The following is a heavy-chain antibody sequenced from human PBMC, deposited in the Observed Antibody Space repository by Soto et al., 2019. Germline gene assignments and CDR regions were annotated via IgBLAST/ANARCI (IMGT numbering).Heavy chain of an antibody. CDR3: AKDWGSSGWFNWFDS. CDR1: GFTLSNTG. V-gene: IGHV3-30*18. D-gene: IGHD6-13*01. J-gene: IGHJ5*01. Sequence: QVHLVESGGGVVQPGTSLRLSCVVSGFTLSNTGVHWVRQAPGKGLEWVAMISHDGFSQHYVDSVRGRFTISRDNSKNTLYLQMDSLRPEDTSVYYCAKDWGSSGWFNWFDSWGKGTLVIVSS. CDR2: ISHDGFSQ.